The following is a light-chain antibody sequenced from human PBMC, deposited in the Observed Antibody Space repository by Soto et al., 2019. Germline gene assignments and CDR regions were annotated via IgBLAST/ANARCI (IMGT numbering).Light chain of an antibody. J-gene: IGLJ3*02. CDR1: HSNSGSNY. V-gene: IGLV1-47*02. CDR3: VSWDNSLRGRV. CDR2: SND. Sequence: QSVLNQPPSASGTPGQRVTISCSGSHSNSGSNYVYWYQQLPGTAPKLLIYSNDQRPSGVPDRFSGSKSGATASLAISGLRSDDEADYYCVSWDNSLRGRVFGGGTKLTVL.